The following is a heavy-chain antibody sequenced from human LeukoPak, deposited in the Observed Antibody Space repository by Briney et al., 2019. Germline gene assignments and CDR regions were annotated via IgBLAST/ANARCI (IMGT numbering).Heavy chain of an antibody. V-gene: IGHV3-23*01. D-gene: IGHD1/OR15-1a*01. CDR2: ISDSGSST. CDR1: GFTFSSYA. J-gene: IGHJ5*02. Sequence: GGSLRLSSAASGFTFSSYAMSWVRQAPGKGLEWVSTISDSGSSTYYADSLKGRFTISRDNSKNTLYLQMNSLRAGDTAVYYCAKTGLPGTLFGWFDPWGQGTLVTVSS. CDR3: AKTGLPGTLFGWFDP.